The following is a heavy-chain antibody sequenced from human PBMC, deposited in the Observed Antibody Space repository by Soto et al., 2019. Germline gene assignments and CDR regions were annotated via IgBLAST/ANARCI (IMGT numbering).Heavy chain of an antibody. Sequence: RSETLSVTCGVSGGSVSSQYWSWIRQPAGKGLEWIGRIYNGGIPLIHPSLESRVALSLDTSKNQFSLTLSSVTAADTAIYYCASQDYDKSVYYFDYWGRGTLVTVSS. CDR1: GGSVSSQY. D-gene: IGHD3-22*01. CDR2: IYNGGIP. CDR3: ASQDYDKSVYYFDY. V-gene: IGHV4-59*10. J-gene: IGHJ4*02.